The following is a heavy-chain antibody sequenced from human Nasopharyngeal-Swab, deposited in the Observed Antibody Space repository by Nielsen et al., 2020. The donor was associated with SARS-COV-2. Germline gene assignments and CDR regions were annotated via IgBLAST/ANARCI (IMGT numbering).Heavy chain of an antibody. D-gene: IGHD3-3*01. CDR2: ISGSGGST. Sequence: GESLKISCAASGFTFSSYAMHWVRQAPGKGLEWVSAISGSGGSTYYADSVKGRFTISRDNSKNTLYLQMNSLRAEDTAVYYCAKEFGYYDFWSGYYISTWYFDLWGRGTLVTVSS. CDR1: GFTFSSYA. V-gene: IGHV3-23*01. J-gene: IGHJ2*01. CDR3: AKEFGYYDFWSGYYISTWYFDL.